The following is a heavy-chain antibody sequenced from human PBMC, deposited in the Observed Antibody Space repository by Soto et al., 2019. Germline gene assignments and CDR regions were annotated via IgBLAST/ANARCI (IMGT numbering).Heavy chain of an antibody. J-gene: IGHJ6*02. V-gene: IGHV4-31*03. CDR3: ARQKPPGYYYYAMDV. Sequence: PSETLSLTCTVSGGSISSGGYYWNWIRQHPGKGLEWIGYIYYSGSTYYNPSLKSRVTISVDTSKNQFSLKLSSVTAADTAVYYCARQKPPGYYYYAMDVWGQGTTVTVSS. CDR2: IYYSGST. CDR1: GGSISSGGYY.